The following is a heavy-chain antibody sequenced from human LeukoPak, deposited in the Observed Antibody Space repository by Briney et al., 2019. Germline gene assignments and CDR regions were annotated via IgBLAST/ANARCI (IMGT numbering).Heavy chain of an antibody. D-gene: IGHD3-10*01. J-gene: IGHJ4*02. CDR3: RKGGCFEDLLSGGFDY. Sequence: GGSLSLSCALPGFTFSSYGMSWVRQAPGKELEWVSAISGSGGSAYYAESVKGRFTISREHSKNTLYLQMNSLISEDTAVCYFRKGGCFEDLLSGGFDYWGQGTLVTVSS. CDR1: GFTFSSYG. V-gene: IGHV3-23*01. CDR2: ISGSGGSA.